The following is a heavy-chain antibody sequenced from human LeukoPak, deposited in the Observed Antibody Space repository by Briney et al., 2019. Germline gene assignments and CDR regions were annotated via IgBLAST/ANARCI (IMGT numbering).Heavy chain of an antibody. Sequence: PGVSLRLSCAASGFTFSSYAMSWVRQAPGKGLEWVSPISGSGSSTYYADSVKGRFTISRDNSKNTLYLQMNSLRAEDTAVYYCAKGVAVASPYYFDYWGQGTLVTVSS. CDR2: ISGSGSST. CDR1: GFTFSSYA. J-gene: IGHJ4*02. CDR3: AKGVAVASPYYFDY. V-gene: IGHV3-23*01. D-gene: IGHD6-19*01.